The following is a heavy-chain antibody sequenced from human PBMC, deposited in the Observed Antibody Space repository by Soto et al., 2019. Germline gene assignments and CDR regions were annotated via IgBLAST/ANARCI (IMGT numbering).Heavy chain of an antibody. CDR1: VFTFSSYG. V-gene: IGHV3-33*01. CDR2: IWHDGSNK. D-gene: IGHD5-18*01. CDR3: AREGPTAMAESNDAFDI. Sequence: AGSLRLSCAASVFTFSSYGMHWVRQAPGKGLEWVAVIWHDGSNKYYADSVKGRFTISRDKSKNTLYLQMNSLRAEDTAVYYCAREGPTAMAESNDAFDIWGQGTMVTVSS. J-gene: IGHJ3*02.